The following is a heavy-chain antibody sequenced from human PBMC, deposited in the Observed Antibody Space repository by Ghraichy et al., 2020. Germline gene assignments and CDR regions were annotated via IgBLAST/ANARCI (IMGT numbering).Heavy chain of an antibody. Sequence: GVLRLSCAASRFSFNDYYMSWIRQAPGKGLEWVSYISSGSTYTDYADSVKGRFTISRDNAKNSLYLQMNSLRAEDTAMYYCGRGGYRSDFDYWGQGTLVTVSS. CDR1: RFSFNDYY. V-gene: IGHV3-11*06. CDR2: ISSGSTYT. J-gene: IGHJ4*02. D-gene: IGHD5-18*01. CDR3: GRGGYRSDFDY.